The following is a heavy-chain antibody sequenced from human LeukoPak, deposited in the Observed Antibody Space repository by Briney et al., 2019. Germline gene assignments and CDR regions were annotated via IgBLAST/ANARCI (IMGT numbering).Heavy chain of an antibody. CDR3: ARAHDIVVVVAATHDAFDI. Sequence: KPSETLSLTYTVSGGSISSYYWSWIRQPPGKGLEWIGYIYYSGSTNYNPYLKSRVTISVDTSKNQFSLKLSSVTAADTAVYYCARAHDIVVVVAATHDAFDIWGQGTMVTVFS. D-gene: IGHD2-15*01. J-gene: IGHJ3*02. CDR2: IYYSGST. V-gene: IGHV4-59*01. CDR1: GGSISSYY.